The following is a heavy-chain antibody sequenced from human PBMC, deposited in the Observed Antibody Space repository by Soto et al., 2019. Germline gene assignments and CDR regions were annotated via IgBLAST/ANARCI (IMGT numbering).Heavy chain of an antibody. V-gene: IGHV4-39*07. D-gene: IGHD2-21*02. Sequence: TCTVSGGSISSGDYYWSWIRQPPGKGLEWIGEINHSGSTNYNPSLKSRVTISVDTSKNQFSLKLSSVTAADTAVYYCARGRRWRHYYYGMDVWGQGTTVTVSS. CDR1: GGSISSGDYY. J-gene: IGHJ6*02. CDR3: ARGRRWRHYYYGMDV. CDR2: INHSGST.